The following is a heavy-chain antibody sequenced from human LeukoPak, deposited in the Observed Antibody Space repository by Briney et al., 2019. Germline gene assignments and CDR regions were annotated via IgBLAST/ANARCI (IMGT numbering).Heavy chain of an antibody. D-gene: IGHD2-2*01. CDR2: IRYDGSNK. CDR1: GFTFSSYA. CDR3: TKVDQLAEGPFN. J-gene: IGHJ4*02. Sequence: GGSLRLSCEVSGFTFSSYAMHWVRQAPGKGLEWVAFIRYDGSNKYYADSVKGRFTISKDKSKNTLYLQMNSLRGEDTAVYYCTKVDQLAEGPFNWGQGTLVTVSS. V-gene: IGHV3-30*02.